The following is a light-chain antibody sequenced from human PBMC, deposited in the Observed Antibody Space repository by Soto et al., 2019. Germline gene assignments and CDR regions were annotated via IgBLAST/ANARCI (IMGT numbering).Light chain of an antibody. CDR1: NSNIGRNP. Sequence: QSVLTQPPSLSGTPGQRVTISCSGGNSNIGRNPVSWYQEFPGTAPKLLISTNSRRPSWVPDRFSGSKSGTSASLAISGLRSEDEAVYYCGTSDDTVYVFGSGTKVTVL. CDR2: TNS. CDR3: GTSDDTVYV. V-gene: IGLV1-44*01. J-gene: IGLJ1*01.